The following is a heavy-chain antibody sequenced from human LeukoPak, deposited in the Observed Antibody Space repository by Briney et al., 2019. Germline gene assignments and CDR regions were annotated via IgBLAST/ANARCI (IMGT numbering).Heavy chain of an antibody. D-gene: IGHD6-13*01. CDR1: GYTFTGYY. Sequence: SVKVSCKASGYTFTGYYMHWVRQAPGQGLEWMGGIIPIFGTANYAQKFQGRVTITTDESTSTAYMELSSLRSEDTAVYYCARGLQQLPYWGQGTLVTVSS. CDR3: ARGLQQLPY. V-gene: IGHV1-69*05. CDR2: IIPIFGTA. J-gene: IGHJ4*02.